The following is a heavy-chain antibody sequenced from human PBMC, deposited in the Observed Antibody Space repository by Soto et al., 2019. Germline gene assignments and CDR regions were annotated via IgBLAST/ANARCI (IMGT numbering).Heavy chain of an antibody. Sequence: ASVKVSCKASGYTFTSYYMHWVRQAPGQGLEWMGRISASDGNTSYAQKFQGRVTMTRDTSTSTAYMELRSLRSDDTAVYYCARDRSFVQECWFDPWGQGTLVTVSS. J-gene: IGHJ5*02. CDR1: GYTFTSYY. D-gene: IGHD1-1*01. CDR2: ISASDGNT. CDR3: ARDRSFVQECWFDP. V-gene: IGHV1-46*01.